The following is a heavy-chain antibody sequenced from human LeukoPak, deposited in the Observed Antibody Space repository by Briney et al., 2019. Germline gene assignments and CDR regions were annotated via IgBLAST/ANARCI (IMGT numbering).Heavy chain of an antibody. D-gene: IGHD3-3*01. Sequence: ASVKVSCKASGYILSSYNMHWVGQAPGQGLEWLGIINPSGGDTKYAQKFQGRVTMTRDTSISTAYMELSRLRSDDTAVYYCARALTIFRVVLVGAMDVWGKGTTVTVSS. J-gene: IGHJ6*03. CDR1: GYILSSYN. V-gene: IGHV1-46*01. CDR3: ARALTIFRVVLVGAMDV. CDR2: INPSGGDT.